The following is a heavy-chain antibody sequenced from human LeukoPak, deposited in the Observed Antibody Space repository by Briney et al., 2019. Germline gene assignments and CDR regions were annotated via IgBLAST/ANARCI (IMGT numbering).Heavy chain of an antibody. CDR3: ARDAYYYDSSGYYSPKYYYYYYMDV. D-gene: IGHD3-22*01. Sequence: ASVKVSCKASGYTFTSYAMNWVRQAPGQGLEWMGWINTNTGNPTYAQGFAGRFVFSLDTSVSTAYLQISSLKAEDTAVYYCARDAYYYDSSGYYSPKYYYYYYMDVWGKGTTVTVSS. CDR2: INTNTGNP. V-gene: IGHV7-4-1*02. CDR1: GYTFTSYA. J-gene: IGHJ6*03.